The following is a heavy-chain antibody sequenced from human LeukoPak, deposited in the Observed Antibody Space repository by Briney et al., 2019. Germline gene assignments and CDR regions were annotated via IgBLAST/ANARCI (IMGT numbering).Heavy chain of an antibody. CDR2: IYYSGST. V-gene: IGHV4-59*12. J-gene: IGHJ6*03. Sequence: SETLSLTCTVSGGSISSYYWSWIRQPPGKGLEWIGYIYYSGSTNYNPSLKSRVTISVDTSKNQFSLKLSSVTPEDTAVYFCARDDLQLVRRLGGTTEYYYYYYMDVWGKGTTVTVSS. CDR1: GGSISSYY. CDR3: ARDDLQLVRRLGGTTEYYYYYYMDV. D-gene: IGHD6-13*01.